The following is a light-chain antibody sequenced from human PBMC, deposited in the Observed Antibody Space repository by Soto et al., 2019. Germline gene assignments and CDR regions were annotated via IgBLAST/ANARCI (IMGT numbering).Light chain of an antibody. Sequence: QLVLTQSPSASASLGASVQVTCTLSSGHRTYAIAWHQQQPEKGPRYLMKVNSDGSHNKGDGIPDRFSGSSSGAERYLTISSLQSEDEADYYCQTWGTGIRVFGGGTKLTVL. CDR2: VNSDGSH. CDR3: QTWGTGIRV. J-gene: IGLJ3*02. CDR1: SGHRTYA. V-gene: IGLV4-69*01.